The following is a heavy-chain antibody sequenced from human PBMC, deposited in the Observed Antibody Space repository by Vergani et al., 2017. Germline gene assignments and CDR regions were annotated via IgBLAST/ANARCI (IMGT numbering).Heavy chain of an antibody. V-gene: IGHV1-18*01. CDR3: ARVAMTSWDFDL. CDR2: ISGYNGKT. CDR1: GYIFNSYG. J-gene: IGHJ2*01. Sequence: QVQVVQSGAEVKKPGASVKVSCKASGYIFNSYGLSWVRQAPGQGLEWMGWISGYNGKTNYAQKFQGRVIMTTDTSTNTAYMELRSLRSDDTAVYYCARVAMTSWDFDLWGRGTLLTVSA. D-gene: IGHD1-26*01.